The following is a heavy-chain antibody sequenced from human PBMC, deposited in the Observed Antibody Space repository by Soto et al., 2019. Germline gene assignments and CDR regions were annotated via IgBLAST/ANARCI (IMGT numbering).Heavy chain of an antibody. CDR2: IIPIFGTA. Sequence: VASVKVSCKASGGTFSSYAISWVRQAPGQGLEWMGGIIPIFGTANYAQKFQGRVTITADESTSTAYMELSSLRSEDTAVYYCAREANILGYCSSTSCYTLNWFDPWGQGTLVTVSS. CDR1: GGTFSSYA. V-gene: IGHV1-69*13. CDR3: AREANILGYCSSTSCYTLNWFDP. D-gene: IGHD2-2*02. J-gene: IGHJ5*02.